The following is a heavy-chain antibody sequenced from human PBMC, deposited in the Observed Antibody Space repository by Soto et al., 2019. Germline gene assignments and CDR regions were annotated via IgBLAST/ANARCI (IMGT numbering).Heavy chain of an antibody. V-gene: IGHV3-33*01. D-gene: IGHD6-13*01. J-gene: IGHJ4*02. CDR2: IWYDGSHK. Sequence: GGSLRLSCAASGFTFSTHGMHWVRQAPGKGLEWVAVIWYDGSHKYYAESVKGRFTISRDNSRNTLYLQLNSLRAEDTAVYYCGRDISSGQQVDPSVDQWGQGTLVTVSS. CDR1: GFTFSTHG. CDR3: GRDISSGQQVDPSVDQ.